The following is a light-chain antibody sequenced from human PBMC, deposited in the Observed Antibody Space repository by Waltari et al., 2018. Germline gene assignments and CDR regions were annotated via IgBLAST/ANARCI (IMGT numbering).Light chain of an antibody. CDR1: SLRSYY. CDR2: DKN. V-gene: IGLV3-19*01. J-gene: IGLJ2*01. Sequence: SSELTQDPAVSVAMGQTVRITCQGASLRSYYARWYQQRPGQAPRLVMYDKNNRPSGVPDRFSGSSSHNTASLTITGAQAEDEASYYCHSRDASGVGGSFGGGTKLTVL. CDR3: HSRDASGVGGS.